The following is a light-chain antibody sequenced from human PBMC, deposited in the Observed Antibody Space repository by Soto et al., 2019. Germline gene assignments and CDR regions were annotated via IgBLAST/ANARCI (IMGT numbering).Light chain of an antibody. CDR1: QSVSSS. V-gene: IGKV3-15*01. J-gene: IGKJ1*01. CDR3: QQYNNWPWT. CDR2: GAS. Sequence: EIVMTQSPATLSVSPGERATLSCRASQSVSSSLAWYQQKPGQAPRLLIYGASARATGFPARFSASGSGTEFTLTISSLQSEDFAVYYCQQYNNWPWTFGQGTKVDIK.